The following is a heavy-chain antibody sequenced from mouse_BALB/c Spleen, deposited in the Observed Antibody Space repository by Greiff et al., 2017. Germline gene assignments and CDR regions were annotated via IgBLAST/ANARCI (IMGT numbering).Heavy chain of an antibody. J-gene: IGHJ2*01. V-gene: IGHV5-4*02. CDR1: GFTFSDYY. CDR3: AREGDYGSSADY. CDR2: ISDGGSYT. Sequence: EVQLVESGGGLVKPGGSLKLSCAASGFTFSDYYMYWVRQTPEKRLEWDATISDGGSYTYYPDSVKGRFTISRDNAKNNLYLQMSSLKSEDTAMYYCAREGDYGSSADYWGQGTTLTVAS. D-gene: IGHD1-1*01.